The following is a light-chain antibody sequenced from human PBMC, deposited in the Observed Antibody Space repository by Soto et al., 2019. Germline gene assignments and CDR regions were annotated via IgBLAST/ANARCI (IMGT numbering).Light chain of an antibody. V-gene: IGLV2-14*01. CDR1: SSDVGGYNY. CDR2: EVN. J-gene: IGLJ1*01. CDR3: SSKTSSRTPFV. Sequence: QSVLTQPASVSGPPGQSITISCTGTSSDVGGYNYVSWYQQHPGNAPRLMIYEVNNRPSGVPNRFSGSKSGNTASLTISGLQAEDEAYYYCSSKTSSRTPFVFGTGTK.